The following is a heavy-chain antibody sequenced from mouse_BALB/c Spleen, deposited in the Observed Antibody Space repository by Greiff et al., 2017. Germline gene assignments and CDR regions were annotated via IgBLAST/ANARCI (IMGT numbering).Heavy chain of an antibody. CDR3: ARYNYYGSWFAY. CDR1: GYVFSSYW. CDR2: IYPGDGDT. V-gene: IGHV1-80*01. Sequence: QVQLQQSGAELVRPGSSVKISCKASGYVFSSYWMNWVKQRPGQGLEWIGQIYPGDGDTNYNGKFKGKATLTADKSSSTAYMQLSSLTSEDSAVYFCARYNYYGSWFAYWGQGTLVTVSA. D-gene: IGHD1-1*01. J-gene: IGHJ3*01.